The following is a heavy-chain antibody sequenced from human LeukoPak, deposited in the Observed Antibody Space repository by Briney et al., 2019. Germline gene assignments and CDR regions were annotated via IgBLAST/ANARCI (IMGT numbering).Heavy chain of an antibody. V-gene: IGHV1-3*01. CDR2: INAGNGNT. Sequence: ASVKVSCKASGYTFTSYAMHWVRQAPGQRLEWMGWINAGNGNTKYSQKFQGRVTITRDTSASTAYMELSSLRSEDTAVYYCARSNCSSTSCYSEEPWYFDLWGRGTLVTVSS. D-gene: IGHD2-2*02. CDR3: ARSNCSSTSCYSEEPWYFDL. CDR1: GYTFTSYA. J-gene: IGHJ2*01.